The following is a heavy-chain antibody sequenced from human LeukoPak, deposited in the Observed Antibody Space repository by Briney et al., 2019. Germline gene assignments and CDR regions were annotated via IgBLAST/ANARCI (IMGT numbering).Heavy chain of an antibody. J-gene: IGHJ4*02. V-gene: IGHV1-18*01. D-gene: IGHD3-22*01. CDR1: GYTFTNYG. CDR2: ISTYSGNT. Sequence: EASVKVSCKASGYTFTNYGITWVRQAPGQGLEWMGWISTYSGNTDGYTKYAQKLQGRVTMTTDTSTSTAYMELRSLRSDDTAVYYCARGYYYDSSGYRHWGQGTLVTVSS. CDR3: ARGYYYDSSGYRH.